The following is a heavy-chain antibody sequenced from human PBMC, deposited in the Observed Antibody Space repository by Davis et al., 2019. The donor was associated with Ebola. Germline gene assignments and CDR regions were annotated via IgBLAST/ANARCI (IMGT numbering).Heavy chain of an antibody. Sequence: ASVQDTCKASGYTITNFRITWVRHAPGQGLAWMGWVGASNNKTNYAQKFQGRVAMTTDTSTSTAYMELRSLTSDDTAVYFCARTTYTWNRDWGQGALVTVSS. CDR3: ARTTYTWNRD. CDR2: VGASNNKT. CDR1: GYTITNFR. J-gene: IGHJ4*02. D-gene: IGHD1/OR15-1a*01. V-gene: IGHV1-18*01.